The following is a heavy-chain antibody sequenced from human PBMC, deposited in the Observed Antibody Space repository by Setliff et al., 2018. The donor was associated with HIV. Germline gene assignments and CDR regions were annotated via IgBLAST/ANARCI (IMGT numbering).Heavy chain of an antibody. CDR2: IYNSGSS. D-gene: IGHD6-19*01. CDR3: ARGAQWIDY. J-gene: IGHJ4*02. Sequence: SETLSLTCTVSGGSISSSSYYWGWIRQPPGKGLEWIGSIYNSGSSYYNPSLKSRVTISVDTSKNQFSLKLSSVTAADTAVYYCARGAQWIDYWGQGALVTVSS. V-gene: IGHV4-39*07. CDR1: GGSISSSSYY.